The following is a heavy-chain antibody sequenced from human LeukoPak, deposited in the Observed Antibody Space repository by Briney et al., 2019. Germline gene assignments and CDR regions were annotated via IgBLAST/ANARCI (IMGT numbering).Heavy chain of an antibody. CDR1: GFTVSNTY. Sequence: GGSLRLSCAASGFTVSNTYMSWVRQAPGKGLEWVSLIYSGGGTYSADSVKGRFTISRDNAENSLFLQMNSLRAEDTAVYYCASSALCGGGPCYDLYFDFWGQGTLVTVSS. V-gene: IGHV3-53*01. CDR2: IYSGGGT. CDR3: ASSALCGGGPCYDLYFDF. D-gene: IGHD2-15*01. J-gene: IGHJ4*02.